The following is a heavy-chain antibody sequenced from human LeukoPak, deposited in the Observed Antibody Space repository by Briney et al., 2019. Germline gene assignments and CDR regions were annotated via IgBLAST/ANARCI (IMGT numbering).Heavy chain of an antibody. D-gene: IGHD6-19*01. Sequence: SETLSLTCTVSGGSISSSSYYWGWIRQPPGKGLEWIGSIYYSGSTYYNPSLKSRVTISVDTSKNQFSLKLSSVTAADTAVYYCARRGQWLANFDYWGQGTLVTVSS. V-gene: IGHV4-39*07. CDR1: GGSISSSSYY. J-gene: IGHJ4*02. CDR2: IYYSGST. CDR3: ARRGQWLANFDY.